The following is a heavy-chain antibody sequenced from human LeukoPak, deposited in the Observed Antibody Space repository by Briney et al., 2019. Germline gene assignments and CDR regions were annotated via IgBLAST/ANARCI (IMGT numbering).Heavy chain of an antibody. CDR2: IKQDGSEK. D-gene: IGHD6-13*01. CDR3: ARDPYSSSWTKGWFDP. V-gene: IGHV3-7*01. CDR1: GFTFSSYW. Sequence: PGGSLRLSCAASGFTFSSYWMSWVRQAPGKGLEWVANIKQDGSEKYYVDSVKGRFTISRDNAKNSLYLQMNSLRAEDTAVYYCARDPYSSSWTKGWFDPWGQGTLVTVSS. J-gene: IGHJ5*02.